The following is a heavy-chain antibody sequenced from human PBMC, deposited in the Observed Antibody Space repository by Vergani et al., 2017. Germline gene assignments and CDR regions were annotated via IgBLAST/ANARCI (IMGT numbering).Heavy chain of an antibody. CDR2: LYRRSFT. Sequence: EVQLVESGGGLVQPGGSLTLSCAASGFTVSTYYFSWVRQAPGKGLEWVSILYRRSFTSYTDAVKGQFTVSMDISKTSMFLQINSLRPEDNARYYCARDGHYSVLSGYDIGGGFDIWGQGTMVTVSS. J-gene: IGHJ3*02. V-gene: IGHV3-66*02. CDR3: ARDGHYSVLSGYDIGGGFDI. D-gene: IGHD3-3*01. CDR1: GFTVSTYY.